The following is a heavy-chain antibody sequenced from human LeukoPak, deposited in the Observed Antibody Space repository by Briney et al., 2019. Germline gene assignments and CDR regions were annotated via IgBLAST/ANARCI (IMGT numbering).Heavy chain of an antibody. Sequence: IIYPGDSDTRYSPSFQGQVTISADKFINTAYLQWSSLKASDTAMYYCARLLRSEENGMDVWGQGTTVTVSS. V-gene: IGHV5-51*01. CDR2: IYPGDSDT. J-gene: IGHJ6*02. D-gene: IGHD3-3*01. CDR3: ARLLRSEENGMDV.